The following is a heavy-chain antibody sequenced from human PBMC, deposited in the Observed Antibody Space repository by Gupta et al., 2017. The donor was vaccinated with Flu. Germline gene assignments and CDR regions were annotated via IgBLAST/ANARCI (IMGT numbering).Heavy chain of an antibody. CDR1: GGSISSSSYY. Sequence: QLQLQESGPGLVKPSETLSLTCTVSGGSISSSSYYWGWIRQSPGKGLEWIGSIYYSGSTYYNPSLKSRVTISVDTSKNQFSLKLSSVTAADTAVYYCARRVDFWSGYYTALTNWFDSWGQGTLVTVSS. CDR3: ARRVDFWSGYYTALTNWFDS. D-gene: IGHD3-3*01. J-gene: IGHJ5*01. CDR2: IYYSGST. V-gene: IGHV4-39*01.